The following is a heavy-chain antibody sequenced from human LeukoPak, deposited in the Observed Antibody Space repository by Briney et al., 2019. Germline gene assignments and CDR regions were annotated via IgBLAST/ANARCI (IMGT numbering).Heavy chain of an antibody. CDR1: GFTFSSYA. V-gene: IGHV3-23*01. Sequence: PGGSLRLSCAASGFTFSSYAMRWFRQAPGKGLEWVSTLSGSGGNTYYADSVKGRVTISRDNSKNTLYLQMNSLRAEDTAVYHCAKGSYYYDSADYFDYWGQGTLVTVSS. CDR3: AKGSYYYDSADYFDY. D-gene: IGHD3-22*01. J-gene: IGHJ4*02. CDR2: LSGSGGNT.